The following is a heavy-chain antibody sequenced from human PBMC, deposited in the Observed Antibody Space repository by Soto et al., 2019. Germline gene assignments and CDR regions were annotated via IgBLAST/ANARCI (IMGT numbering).Heavy chain of an antibody. Sequence: QVQLVQSGAEVKKPGSSVKVSCKASGGTFSSYAISWVRQAPGQGLEWMGGIIPIFGTANYAQKFQGRVTITADESTSSAYMELSSLRSEDTAVYYCARSRDSSSWYPYYYGMDVWGQGTTVTVSS. CDR2: IIPIFGTA. J-gene: IGHJ6*02. CDR3: ARSRDSSSWYPYYYGMDV. D-gene: IGHD6-13*01. V-gene: IGHV1-69*01. CDR1: GGTFSSYA.